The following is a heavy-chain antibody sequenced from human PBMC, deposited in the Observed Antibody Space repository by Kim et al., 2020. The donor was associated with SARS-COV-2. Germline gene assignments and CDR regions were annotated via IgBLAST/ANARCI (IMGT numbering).Heavy chain of an antibody. CDR1: GFTFGDYA. D-gene: IGHD1-26*01. V-gene: IGHV3-49*04. J-gene: IGHJ3*01. CDR2: IAKRAFGGTA. CDR3: TRATLVEATGVLDF. Sequence: GGSLRLSCTTSGFTFGDYAMSWVRQAPGKGLTYIGFIAKRAFGGTAQYAASVKDRFTISRDDSQGIAYLQMNSLEIEDTGVYYCTRATLVEATGVLDFWGQGTLVTVSS.